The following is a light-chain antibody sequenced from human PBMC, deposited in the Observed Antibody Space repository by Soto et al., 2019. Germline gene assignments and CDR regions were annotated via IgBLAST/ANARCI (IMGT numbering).Light chain of an antibody. CDR3: QQYNSYPWT. CDR1: QSISRW. V-gene: IGKV1-5*03. CDR2: KAS. J-gene: IGKJ1*01. Sequence: DFQMTQSPSTLSASVGDRVTITCRASQSISRWLGWYQQKPGKAPKLLIYKASSLESGVPSRFSGSGSGTEFTLTISSLQPDDFATYYCQQYNSYPWTFGQGTKVEIK.